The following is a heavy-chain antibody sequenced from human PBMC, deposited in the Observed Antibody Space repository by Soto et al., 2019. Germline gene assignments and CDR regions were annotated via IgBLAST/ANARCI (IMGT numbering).Heavy chain of an antibody. Sequence: PGGSLRLSCAASVFPFDDYTMHWVRQAPGKGLEWVSLISWDGGSTYYADSVKGRFTISRDNSKNSLYLQMNSLRTEDTALYYCAKDKTPPSPGYSSGYFDYWGQGTLVTVSS. V-gene: IGHV3-43*01. CDR2: ISWDGGST. D-gene: IGHD6-19*01. CDR1: VFPFDDYT. J-gene: IGHJ4*02. CDR3: AKDKTPPSPGYSSGYFDY.